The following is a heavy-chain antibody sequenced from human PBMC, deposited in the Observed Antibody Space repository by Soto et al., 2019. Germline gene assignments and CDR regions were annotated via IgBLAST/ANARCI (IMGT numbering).Heavy chain of an antibody. CDR1: GFTLTTYT. J-gene: IGHJ6*02. Sequence: EVQLVESGGGLVKPGGSLRLSCEASGFTLTTYTINWVRQASGKGLEWVSSITSSSGHIYYADSVSGLFTISRDNGRNSLYLQMNCLRAEDTAVYYCVRERGLSSFYGMDVWGPGTTVTVSS. CDR3: VRERGLSSFYGMDV. V-gene: IGHV3-21*02. CDR2: ITSSSGHI. D-gene: IGHD3-10*01.